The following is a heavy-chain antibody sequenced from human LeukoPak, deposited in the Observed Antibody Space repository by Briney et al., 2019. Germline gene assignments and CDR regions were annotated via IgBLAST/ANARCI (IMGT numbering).Heavy chain of an antibody. D-gene: IGHD6-19*01. V-gene: IGHV1-2*02. CDR1: GYTFTGYY. Sequence: ASVKVSCKASGYTFTGYYMHWVRQAPGQGLEWMGWINPNSGGTNYAQKFQGRVTMTTDTSTSTAYMELRSLRSDDTAVYYCARDQRKNSSGWYVRYFDYWGQGTLVTVSS. CDR3: ARDQRKNSSGWYVRYFDY. CDR2: INPNSGGT. J-gene: IGHJ4*02.